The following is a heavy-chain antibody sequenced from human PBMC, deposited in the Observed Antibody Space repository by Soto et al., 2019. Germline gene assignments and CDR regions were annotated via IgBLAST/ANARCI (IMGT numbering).Heavy chain of an antibody. D-gene: IGHD3-3*01. V-gene: IGHV5-51*01. CDR1: GYSFTSYW. CDR3: ARGFVFGFWSGYGDPTDNNWFDP. CDR2: IYPGDSDT. Sequence: PGESLKISCKGSGYSFTSYWIGWVRQMPGKGLEWMGIIYPGDSDTRYSPSFQGQVTISADKSISTAYLQWSSLKASDTAMYYCARGFVFGFWSGYGDPTDNNWFDPWGQGTLVTVSS. J-gene: IGHJ5*02.